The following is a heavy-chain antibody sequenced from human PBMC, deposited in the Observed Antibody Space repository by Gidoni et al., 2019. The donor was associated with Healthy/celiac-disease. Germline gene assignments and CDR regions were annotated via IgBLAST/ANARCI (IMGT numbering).Heavy chain of an antibody. V-gene: IGHV3-15*01. CDR2: IKSKTDGGTT. J-gene: IGHJ5*02. Sequence: EVQLVESGGGLVKPGGSLRLSFAASGFRFSNPWLSWVRPAPGKGLAGVGRIKSKTDGGTTDYAAPVKCRFTISRDDSKNTLYLQMNSLKTEDTAVYYCTTDLNGSGSFDPWGQGTLVTVSS. CDR1: GFRFSNPW. CDR3: TTDLNGSGSFDP. D-gene: IGHD3-10*01.